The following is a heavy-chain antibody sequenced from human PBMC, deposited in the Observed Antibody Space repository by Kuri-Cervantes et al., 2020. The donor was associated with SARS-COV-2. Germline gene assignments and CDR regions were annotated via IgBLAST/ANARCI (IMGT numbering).Heavy chain of an antibody. J-gene: IGHJ6*03. Sequence: GESLKISCAASGFTFSSYWMHWVRQAPGKGLEWVSSISSSSSYIYYADSVKGRFTISRDNAKNSLYLQMNSLRAEDTAVYYCARDRFALATTRSYYYYMDVWGKGTTVTVSS. CDR3: ARDRFALATTRSYYYYMDV. CDR1: GFTFSSYW. CDR2: ISSSSSYI. V-gene: IGHV3-21*01. D-gene: IGHD5-12*01.